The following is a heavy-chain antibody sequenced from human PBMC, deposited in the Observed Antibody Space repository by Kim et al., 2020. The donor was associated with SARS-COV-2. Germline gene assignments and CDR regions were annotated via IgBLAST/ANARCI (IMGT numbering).Heavy chain of an antibody. CDR1: GFTFGSYG. D-gene: IGHD2-21*01. CDR3: MRGTVGSDYSRWFDP. J-gene: IGHJ5*02. Sequence: GGSLRLSCAASGFTFGSYGMHWVRQTPARGLEWVAVIWFDGNKKDYADSVKGRFTISRDNSKNILFLQMNSLRAEDSAVYYCMRGTVGSDYSRWFDPWGPGTLVTVSS. CDR2: IWFDGNKK. V-gene: IGHV3-33*08.